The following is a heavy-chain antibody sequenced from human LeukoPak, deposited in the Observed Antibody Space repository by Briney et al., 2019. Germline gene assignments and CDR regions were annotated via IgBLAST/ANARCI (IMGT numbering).Heavy chain of an antibody. D-gene: IGHD5-24*01. J-gene: IGHJ4*02. CDR3: AKSGYNRFDY. CDR1: GFTFRSYE. Sequence: PGGSLRLSCEDSGFTFRSYEMNWVRQAPGKGLEWIAYLSSSGSAFSYADSVKGRFTIARDNSKNTLYLQMNSLRADDTAVYYCAKSGYNRFDYWGQGTLVTVSS. CDR2: LSSSGSAF. V-gene: IGHV3-48*03.